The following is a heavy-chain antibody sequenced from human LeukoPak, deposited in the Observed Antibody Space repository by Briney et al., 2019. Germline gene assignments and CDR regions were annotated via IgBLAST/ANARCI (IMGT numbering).Heavy chain of an antibody. J-gene: IGHJ6*02. CDR1: GGSFSGYY. D-gene: IGHD7-27*01. CDR3: ARHGPLGIEYNYYGMDV. V-gene: IGHV4-34*01. Sequence: SETLSLTCAVYGGSFSGYYWSWIRQPPGKGLEWIGEINHSGSTNYNPSLKSRVTISVDTSKNQFSLKLSSVTAADTAVYYCARHGPLGIEYNYYGMDVWGQGTTVTVSS. CDR2: INHSGST.